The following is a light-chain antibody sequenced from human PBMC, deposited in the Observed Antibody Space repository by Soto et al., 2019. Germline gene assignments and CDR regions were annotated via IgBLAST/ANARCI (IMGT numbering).Light chain of an antibody. CDR1: SGHNSYA. CDR2: LNSDGSH. J-gene: IGLJ3*02. CDR3: QTWSTDIRV. Sequence: QLVLTQPPSASASLGASVKLTCTLSSGHNSYAIAWHQQQPEKGPRYLMKLNSDGSHSKGDGIPDRFSGSSSGAERYLTISSLQSEDEADYYCQTWSTDIRVFGGGTKXTV. V-gene: IGLV4-69*01.